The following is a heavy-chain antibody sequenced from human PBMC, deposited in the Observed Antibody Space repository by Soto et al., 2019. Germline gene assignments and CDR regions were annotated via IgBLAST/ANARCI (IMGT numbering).Heavy chain of an antibody. CDR1: GFTFSSYS. J-gene: IGHJ4*02. D-gene: IGHD2-2*01. V-gene: IGHV3-21*01. Sequence: GGSLRLSCAASGFTFSSYSMNWVRQAPGKGLEWVSSISSSSSYIYYADSVKGRFTISRDNAKNSLYLQMNSLRAEDAAVYYCGREGGGYCSSTSCPFDYWGQGTLVTVSS. CDR3: GREGGGYCSSTSCPFDY. CDR2: ISSSSSYI.